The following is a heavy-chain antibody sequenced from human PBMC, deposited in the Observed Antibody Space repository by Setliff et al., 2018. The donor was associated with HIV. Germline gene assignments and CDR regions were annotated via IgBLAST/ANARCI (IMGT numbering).Heavy chain of an antibody. V-gene: IGHV4-34*01. CDR2: INDSGST. CDR3: ARLKGQYSSSSGRTWFDT. J-gene: IGHJ5*02. Sequence: RLRETLSLTCAVYGGSISDYYWTWIRQPPGKGLEWIGEINDSGSTNYNPSLKSRVTMSVDTTKNQFSLKLSSVTAADTAVYYCARLKGQYSSSSGRTWFDTWGQGTQVTVSS. D-gene: IGHD6-6*01. CDR1: GGSISDYY.